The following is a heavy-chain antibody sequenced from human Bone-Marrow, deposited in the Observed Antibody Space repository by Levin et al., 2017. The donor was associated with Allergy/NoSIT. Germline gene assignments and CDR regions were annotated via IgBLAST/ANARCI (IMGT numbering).Heavy chain of an antibody. D-gene: IGHD3-10*01. J-gene: IGHJ4*02. Sequence: GESLKISCAASGFTFSNYAMNWVRQAPGKGLEWVSSISVSGATIYYADSVRGRFTISRDNSKSTLYLQMNSLRAEDTAVYYCAKCGGRGEGLGLDDSWGQGTLVTVSS. CDR3: AKCGGRGEGLGLDDS. V-gene: IGHV3-23*01. CDR1: GFTFSNYA. CDR2: ISVSGATI.